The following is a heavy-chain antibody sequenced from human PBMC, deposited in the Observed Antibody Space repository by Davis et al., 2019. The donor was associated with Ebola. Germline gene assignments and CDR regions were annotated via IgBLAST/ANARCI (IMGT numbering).Heavy chain of an antibody. Sequence: GESLKISCADSGFTFSSYSMNWVRQAPGKGLEWVSSISSSSSYIYYADSVKGRFTISRDNAKNSLYLQMNSLRAEETAVYYCARMVQGGIDYWGQGTLVTVSS. V-gene: IGHV3-21*01. J-gene: IGHJ4*02. CDR2: ISSSSSYI. CDR1: GFTFSSYS. D-gene: IGHD3-10*01. CDR3: ARMVQGGIDY.